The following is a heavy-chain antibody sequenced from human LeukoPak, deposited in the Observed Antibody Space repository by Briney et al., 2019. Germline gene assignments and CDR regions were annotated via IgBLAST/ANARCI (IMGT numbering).Heavy chain of an antibody. D-gene: IGHD3-9*01. V-gene: IGHV3-30-3*01. J-gene: IGHJ4*02. CDR2: ISYDGSKK. Sequence: PGGSLRLSCVASGFTFSNSAMHWVRQTPGKGLEWMTLISYDGSKKFFADSVKGRFTISRDNSKNTVYLEMDRLRPEDTAVYYCAKAPTGYVPDHWGQGTLVTISP. CDR3: AKAPTGYVPDH. CDR1: GFTFSNSA.